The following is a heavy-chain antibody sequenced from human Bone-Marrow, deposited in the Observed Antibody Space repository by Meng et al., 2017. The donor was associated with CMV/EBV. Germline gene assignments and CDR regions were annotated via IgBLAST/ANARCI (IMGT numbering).Heavy chain of an antibody. CDR1: GFTFSSYA. CDR3: AKGKFSPDQLLLDDAFDI. D-gene: IGHD2-2*01. V-gene: IGHV3-30*04. J-gene: IGHJ3*02. Sequence: GESLKISCAASGFTFSSYAMHWVRQAPGKGLEWVAVISYDGSNKYYADSVKGRFTISRDNSKNTLYLQMNSLRAEDTAVYYCAKGKFSPDQLLLDDAFDIWGQGTMVTVSS. CDR2: ISYDGSNK.